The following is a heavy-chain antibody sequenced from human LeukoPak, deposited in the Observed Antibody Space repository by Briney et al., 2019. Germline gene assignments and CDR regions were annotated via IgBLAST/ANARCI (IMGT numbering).Heavy chain of an antibody. CDR1: GFTFSSYG. J-gene: IGHJ4*02. D-gene: IGHD6-13*01. Sequence: PGGSLRLSCAASGFTFSSYGMSWVRQAPGKGLEWVSVISGSGVNTDYADSVKGRFTISRDNSKNTLYLQMNSLRAEDTAVYYCARGGQLGSLDYRGQGTLVTVSS. CDR2: ISGSGVNT. V-gene: IGHV3-23*01. CDR3: ARGGQLGSLDY.